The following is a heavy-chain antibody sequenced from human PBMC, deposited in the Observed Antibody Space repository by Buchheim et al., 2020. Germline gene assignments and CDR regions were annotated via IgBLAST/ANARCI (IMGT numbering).Heavy chain of an antibody. J-gene: IGHJ5*02. D-gene: IGHD2-2*01. CDR3: ARVLSSSWSCFAP. CDR1: GDSISNRSYY. V-gene: IGHV4-39*07. CDR2: IYYSGTT. Sequence: QLQVQESGPGLVKPSETLSLTCPVSGDSISNRSYYWGWIRQPPGKGLEWFGIIYYSGTTYSNPSLMSRVTISVDTSKNQFSLKLSSVTAADTAVYYCARVLSSSWSCFAPWGQGTL.